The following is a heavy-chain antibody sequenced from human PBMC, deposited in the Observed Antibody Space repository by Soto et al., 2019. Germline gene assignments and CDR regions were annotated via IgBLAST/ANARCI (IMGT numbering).Heavy chain of an antibody. CDR3: ARAHSNYYYYGMDV. J-gene: IGHJ6*02. CDR2: IYYSGST. V-gene: IGHV4-31*03. Sequence: SETLSLTCTVSGGSISSGGYCWSWIRQDPGKGLEWIGYIYYSGSTYYNPSLKSRVAISVDTSKNQFSLKLSSVTAADTAVYYCARAHSNYYYYGMDVWGQGTTVTVSS. D-gene: IGHD4-4*01. CDR1: GGSISSGGYC.